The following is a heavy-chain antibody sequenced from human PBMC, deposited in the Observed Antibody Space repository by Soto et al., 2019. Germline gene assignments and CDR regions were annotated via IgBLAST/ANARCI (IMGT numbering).Heavy chain of an antibody. D-gene: IGHD2-8*02. Sequence: VQLVESGGDVVQTGRSLRLSCVASGVSFSLYAMHWVRQAPGKGLERVAVISYDSVRKYYADSVRGRFTVSRDNSKSTLYLQRTSLRSEDTALYYCARGKSGGALDYWGQGTLVIVSS. V-gene: IGHV3-30-3*01. J-gene: IGHJ4*02. CDR3: ARGKSGGALDY. CDR1: GVSFSLYA. CDR2: ISYDSVRK.